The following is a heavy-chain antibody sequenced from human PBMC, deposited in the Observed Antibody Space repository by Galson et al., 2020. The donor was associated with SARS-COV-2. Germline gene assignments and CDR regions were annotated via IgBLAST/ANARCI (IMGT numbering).Heavy chain of an antibody. Sequence: GGSLRLSCAASGFTFDDYAMHWVRQAPGKGLEWVSGISWTSGSIGYADSVKGRFTISRDNAKNSLYLQMNSLRAEDTALYYCAKAYYYDSSGYYGRPYYFDYWGQGTLVTVSS. CDR3: AKAYYYDSSGYYGRPYYFDY. J-gene: IGHJ4*02. CDR2: ISWTSGSI. V-gene: IGHV3-9*01. D-gene: IGHD3-22*01. CDR1: GFTFDDYA.